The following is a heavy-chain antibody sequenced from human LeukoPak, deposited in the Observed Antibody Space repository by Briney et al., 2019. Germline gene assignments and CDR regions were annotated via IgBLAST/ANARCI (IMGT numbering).Heavy chain of an antibody. J-gene: IGHJ6*02. Sequence: ASVKVSCKASGYTFTSYGISWVRQAPGQGLEWMGWISAYNGNTNYAQKLQGRVTMTTDTSTSTVYMELRSLRSDDTAVYYCVGGNDGYYYYYGMDVWGQGTTVTVSS. CDR3: VGGNDGYYYYYGMDV. CDR1: GYTFTSYG. D-gene: IGHD1-1*01. CDR2: ISAYNGNT. V-gene: IGHV1-18*01.